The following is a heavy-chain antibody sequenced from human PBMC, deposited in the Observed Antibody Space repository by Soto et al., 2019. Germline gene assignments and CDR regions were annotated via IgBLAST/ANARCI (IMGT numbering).Heavy chain of an antibody. CDR3: ARARGVISVGDLGY. Sequence: QVQLVQSGAEVKKPGASVKVSCKASGYPFTSYDISWVRQAPGQGLEWMGWISAYNGNTNYAQKLQGRVAMTTDTSTSTADMELRSLTSDDTAVYYGARARGVISVGDLGYWGQGALVTVAS. J-gene: IGHJ4*02. D-gene: IGHD3-16*02. V-gene: IGHV1-18*01. CDR1: GYPFTSYD. CDR2: ISAYNGNT.